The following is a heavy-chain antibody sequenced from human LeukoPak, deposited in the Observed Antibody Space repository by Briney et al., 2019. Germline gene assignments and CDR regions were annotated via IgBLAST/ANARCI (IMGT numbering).Heavy chain of an antibody. Sequence: GGSLRLSCAASGFTFSNYWMSWVRQAPGKGLEWVADIKQDGTQKYYVDSVEGRFTISRDNAKNSQYLQMNSLRVEDTAVYYCARDCGSDCSQAFDIWGQGTMVTVSS. CDR2: IKQDGTQK. CDR3: ARDCGSDCSQAFDI. J-gene: IGHJ3*02. CDR1: GFTFSNYW. D-gene: IGHD2-21*02. V-gene: IGHV3-7*05.